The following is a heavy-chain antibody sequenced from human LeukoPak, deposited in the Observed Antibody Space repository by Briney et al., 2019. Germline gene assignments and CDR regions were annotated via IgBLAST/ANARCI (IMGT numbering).Heavy chain of an antibody. CDR1: GYTFTDYY. CDR3: ARAGHLPYDFWSGYSF. J-gene: IGHJ4*02. Sequence: ASVKVSCKASGYTFTDYYMHWVRQAPGQGLECMGWINPNSGGTNYTQKFQGRVTMTMGTSVSTAYMELSRLRSDDTAVYYCARAGHLPYDFWSGYSFGGQGTLVTVSS. D-gene: IGHD3-3*01. CDR2: INPNSGGT. V-gene: IGHV1-2*02.